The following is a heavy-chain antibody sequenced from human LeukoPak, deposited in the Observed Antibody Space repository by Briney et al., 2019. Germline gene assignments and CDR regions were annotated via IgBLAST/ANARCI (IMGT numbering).Heavy chain of an antibody. CDR1: GFTFSSYE. CDR3: ARVAAALGNYFDY. CDR2: ISSSGSTI. V-gene: IGHV3-48*03. D-gene: IGHD6-13*01. Sequence: PGGSLRLSCAASGFTFSSYEMNWVRQAPGKGLEWVSYISSSGSTIYYADSVKGRSTISRDNAKNTLYLQMNSLRAEDTAVYYCARVAAALGNYFDYWGQGTLVTVSS. J-gene: IGHJ4*02.